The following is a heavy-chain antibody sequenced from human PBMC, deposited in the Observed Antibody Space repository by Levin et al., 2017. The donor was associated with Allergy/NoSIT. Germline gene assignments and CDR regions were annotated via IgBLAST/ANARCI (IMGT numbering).Heavy chain of an antibody. D-gene: IGHD3-9*01. Sequence: GGSLRLSCAASGFTFSTYAMTWVRQAPGKGLEWVSVLSGSGDSTYYADSVKGRFTISRDNSKNTLYLQMSSLRAEDTAVYYCAKVTSNYLKDAFDIWGQGTMVTVSS. V-gene: IGHV3-23*01. CDR2: LSGSGDST. CDR3: AKVTSNYLKDAFDI. J-gene: IGHJ3*02. CDR1: GFTFSTYA.